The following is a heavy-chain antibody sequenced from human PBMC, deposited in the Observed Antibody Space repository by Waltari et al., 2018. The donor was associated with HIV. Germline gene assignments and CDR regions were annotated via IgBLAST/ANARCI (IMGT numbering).Heavy chain of an antibody. CDR2: MNPNSGNT. Sequence: QVQLVQSGAEVKKPGASVKVSCKASGYTFTSYDITWVRQATGQGLEWMGWMNPNSGNTGYAQKFQGRVTMTRNTSISTAYMELSSLRSEDTAVYYCARREGTYCSGGSCYSIYYYGMDVWGQGTTVTVSS. D-gene: IGHD2-15*01. CDR3: ARREGTYCSGGSCYSIYYYGMDV. J-gene: IGHJ6*02. V-gene: IGHV1-8*01. CDR1: GYTFTSYD.